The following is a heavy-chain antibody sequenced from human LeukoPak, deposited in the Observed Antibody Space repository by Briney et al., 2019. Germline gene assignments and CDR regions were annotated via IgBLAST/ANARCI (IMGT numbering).Heavy chain of an antibody. J-gene: IGHJ4*02. CDR3: ARTRTYYYDSSGYSKPTFDY. D-gene: IGHD3-22*01. CDR1: GFAFSDYA. CDR2: TSHDGDKE. V-gene: IGHV3-30*04. Sequence: PGGSLRLSCAVSGFAFSDYAMHWVRQAPGKGREWVAVTSHDGDKEYYADSVKGRFTISRDNSKNTLYLQMNSLRAEDTAVYYCARTRTYYYDSSGYSKPTFDYWGQGTLVTVSS.